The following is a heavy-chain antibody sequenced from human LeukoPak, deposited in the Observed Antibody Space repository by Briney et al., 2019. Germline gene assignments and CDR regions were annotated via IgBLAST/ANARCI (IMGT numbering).Heavy chain of an antibody. J-gene: IGHJ4*02. CDR3: VRETSGWIFDY. CDR2: LNTDTGKP. D-gene: IGHD6-19*01. V-gene: IGHV7-4-1*02. CDR1: GYRFTHFP. Sequence: ASVKVSCKTSGYRFTHFPMNWVRQAPGQGLEWIGWLNTDTGKPTYAPAFTGRLVLSLDTSVGTAYLQINRLKAEDTAIYYCVRETSGWIFDYWGRGTLVTVSS.